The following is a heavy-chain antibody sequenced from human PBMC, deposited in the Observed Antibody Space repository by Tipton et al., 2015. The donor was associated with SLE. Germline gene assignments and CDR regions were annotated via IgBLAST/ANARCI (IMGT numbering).Heavy chain of an antibody. V-gene: IGHV4-59*08. CDR2: IYYSGST. CDR1: GGSISSYY. D-gene: IGHD3-22*01. Sequence: TLSLTCTVSGGSISSYYWSWIRQPPGKGLEWIGYIYYSGSTNYNPSLKSQVTISVDTSKNQFSLKLSSVTAADTAVYYCARQIGARGYFDLWGRGTLVTVSS. J-gene: IGHJ2*01. CDR3: ARQIGARGYFDL.